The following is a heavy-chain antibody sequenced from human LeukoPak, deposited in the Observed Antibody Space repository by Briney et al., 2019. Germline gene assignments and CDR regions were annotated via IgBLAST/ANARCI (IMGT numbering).Heavy chain of an antibody. CDR1: GGSFSGYY. V-gene: IGHV4-34*01. J-gene: IGHJ4*02. D-gene: IGHD6-19*01. Sequence: SETLSLTCAVYGGSFSGYYWSWIRQPPGKGLEWIGEINHSGSTNYNPSLKSRVTISVDTSKNQFSLKLSSVTAADTAVYYCARHGWQWLVQQVILSPQYYFDYWGQGTLVTVSS. CDR2: INHSGST. CDR3: ARHGWQWLVQQVILSPQYYFDY.